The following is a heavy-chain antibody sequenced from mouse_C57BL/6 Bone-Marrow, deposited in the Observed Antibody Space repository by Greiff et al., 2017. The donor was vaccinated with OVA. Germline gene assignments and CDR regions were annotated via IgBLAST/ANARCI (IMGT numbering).Heavy chain of an antibody. Sequence: VKLQESGAELVRPGTSVKVSCKASGYAFTNYLIEWVKQRPGQGLEWIGVINPGSGGTNYNEKFKGKATLTADKSSSTAYMQLSSLTSEDSAVYFCARSDGSRDYWGQGTTLTVSS. V-gene: IGHV1-54*01. CDR3: ARSDGSRDY. D-gene: IGHD1-1*01. J-gene: IGHJ2*01. CDR2: INPGSGGT. CDR1: GYAFTNYL.